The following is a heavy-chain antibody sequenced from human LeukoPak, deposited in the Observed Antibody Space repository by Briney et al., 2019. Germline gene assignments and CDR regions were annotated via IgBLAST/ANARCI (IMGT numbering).Heavy chain of an antibody. CDR2: FDPEDGET. Sequence: ASVKVSCKVSGYTLTELSMHWVRQAPGKGLEWMGGFDPEDGETIYAQKFQGRVTMTEDTSTDTAYMELSSLRSEDTAVYYCATYGPGNSSGYYFFHAYWGQGTLVTVSS. CDR3: ATYGPGNSSGYYFFHAY. CDR1: GYTLTELS. V-gene: IGHV1-24*01. J-gene: IGHJ4*02. D-gene: IGHD3-22*01.